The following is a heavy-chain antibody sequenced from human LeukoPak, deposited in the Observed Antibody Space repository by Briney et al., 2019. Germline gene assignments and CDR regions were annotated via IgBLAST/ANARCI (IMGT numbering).Heavy chain of an antibody. CDR3: ARESTLTGGYYFDY. Sequence: PGRSLSLSCAASVFTPNSYTIDRVRQAPGKGLEWVSSISSVSSYKYYADSVKGRFTISRDNAKISLYLQMNSLRADDTAVYYCARESTLTGGYYFDYWGQGTLVTVSS. D-gene: IGHD1-14*01. CDR2: ISSVSSYK. J-gene: IGHJ4*02. CDR1: VFTPNSYT. V-gene: IGHV3-21*01.